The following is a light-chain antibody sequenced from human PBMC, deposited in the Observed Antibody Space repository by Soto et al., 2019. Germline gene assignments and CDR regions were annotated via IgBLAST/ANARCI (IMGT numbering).Light chain of an antibody. CDR2: EGS. V-gene: IGLV2-23*01. J-gene: IGLJ1*01. CDR3: CSDAGIFV. CDR1: NSDVGIYNL. Sequence: QSALTQPASVSGSPGQSITISCSETNSDVGIYNLVSWYQQHPDNAPRLMIYEGSKRPSGVSNRFSGSRSGNTASLTISGLQAEDDADYYCCSDAGIFVFGTGTKLTVL.